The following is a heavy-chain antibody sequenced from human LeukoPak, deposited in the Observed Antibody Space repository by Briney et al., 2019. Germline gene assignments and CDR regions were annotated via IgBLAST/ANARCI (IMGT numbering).Heavy chain of an antibody. CDR1: GGSISSYY. V-gene: IGHV4-59*08. CDR3: ARQYDYGGRNDY. J-gene: IGHJ4*02. Sequence: SETLSLTCTVSGGSISSYYWSWIRQPPGKGLEWIGYIYYSGSTNYNPSLKSRVTISVDTSKNQFSLKLSSVTAADTAVYYCARQYDYGGRNDYWGQGTLVTVSS. D-gene: IGHD4-23*01. CDR2: IYYSGST.